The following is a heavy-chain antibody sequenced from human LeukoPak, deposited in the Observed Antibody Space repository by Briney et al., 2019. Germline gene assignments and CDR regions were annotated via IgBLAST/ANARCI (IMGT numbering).Heavy chain of an antibody. CDR3: ASVVTGERNSYFDY. J-gene: IGHJ4*02. V-gene: IGHV1-69*13. CDR2: IIPIFGTA. Sequence: SVKVSCKASGGTFSSYAISWVRQAPGQGLEWMGGIIPIFGTASYAQKFQGRVAITADESTSTAYMELSSLRSEDTAVYYCASVVTGERNSYFDYWGQGTLVTVSS. D-gene: IGHD7-27*01. CDR1: GGTFSSYA.